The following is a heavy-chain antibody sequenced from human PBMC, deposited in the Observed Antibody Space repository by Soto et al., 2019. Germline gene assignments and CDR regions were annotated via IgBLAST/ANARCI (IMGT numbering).Heavy chain of an antibody. V-gene: IGHV4-30-4*01. J-gene: IGHJ5*02. D-gene: IGHD4-17*01. CDR3: ARGLPRGYGDYGASNWFDP. CDR2: IYYSGST. CDR1: GGSISSGDYY. Sequence: LSLTCTVSGGSISSGDYYWSWIRQPPGKGLEWIGYIYYSGSTYYNPSLKSRVTISVDTSKNQFSLKLSSVTAADTAVYYCARGLPRGYGDYGASNWFDPWGQGTLVTVSS.